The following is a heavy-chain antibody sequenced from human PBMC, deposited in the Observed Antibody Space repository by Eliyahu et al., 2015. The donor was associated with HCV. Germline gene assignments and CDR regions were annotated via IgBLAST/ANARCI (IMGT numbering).Heavy chain of an antibody. D-gene: IGHD4-17*01. J-gene: IGHJ3*01. CDR1: GFPLSSYS. Sequence: EVQLVESGGGLVXXGGSLRXSCAGSGFPLSSYSMNWVRQXXGKGLEXXXFITGDSRTVYYADSVKGRFTISRDNAKNSLYLQMNSLRDEDTAVYYCARDHYGDSAFNLWGQGTVVTVSS. CDR2: ITGDSRTV. V-gene: IGHV3-48*02. CDR3: ARDHYGDSAFNL.